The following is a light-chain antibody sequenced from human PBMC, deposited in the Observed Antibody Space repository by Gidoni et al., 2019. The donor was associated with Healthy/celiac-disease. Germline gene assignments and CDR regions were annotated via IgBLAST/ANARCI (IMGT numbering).Light chain of an antibody. CDR3: QQYCSTPLT. J-gene: IGKJ2*01. Sequence: DIVLTQSPDPLAVSLGERATINCKSSQSVLYSSNNKNDLAWYQQKPGQPPKLLIYWASTREAGVPDRFSGSWSGTDFTLTISILQAEDVAVYYCQQYCSTPLTFGQGTKLEIK. V-gene: IGKV4-1*01. CDR1: QSVLYSSNNKND. CDR2: WAS.